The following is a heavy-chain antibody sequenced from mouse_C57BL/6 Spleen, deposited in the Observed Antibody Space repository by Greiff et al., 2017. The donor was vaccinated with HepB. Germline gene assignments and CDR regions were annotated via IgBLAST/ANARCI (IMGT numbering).Heavy chain of an antibody. Sequence: EVMLVESGGDLVKPGGSLKLSCAASGFTFSSYGTSWVRQTPDKRLEWVATISSGGSYTYYPDSVKGRFTISRDNAKNTLYLQMSSLKSEDTAMYYCARWLLRGGYFDVWGTGTTVTVSS. J-gene: IGHJ1*03. CDR1: GFTFSSYG. D-gene: IGHD2-3*01. CDR2: ISSGGSYT. V-gene: IGHV5-6*01. CDR3: ARWLLRGGYFDV.